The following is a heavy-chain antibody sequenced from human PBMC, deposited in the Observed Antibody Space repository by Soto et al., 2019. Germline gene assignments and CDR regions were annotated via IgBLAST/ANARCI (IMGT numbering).Heavy chain of an antibody. J-gene: IGHJ4*02. D-gene: IGHD3-10*01. V-gene: IGHV3-23*01. Sequence: EVQLLESGGGLVQPGGSLRLSCAASGFTFSSYAMSWVRQAPGKGLEWVSAISGSGGSTYYADSVKGRFTISRDNSKNTLYLQMNSLRAEDTGVYYCAKGQGCFGAFDYWGQGTLVTVSS. CDR1: GFTFSSYA. CDR3: AKGQGCFGAFDY. CDR2: ISGSGGST.